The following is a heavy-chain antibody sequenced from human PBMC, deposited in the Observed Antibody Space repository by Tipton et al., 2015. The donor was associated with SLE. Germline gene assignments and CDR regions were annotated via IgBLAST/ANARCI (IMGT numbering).Heavy chain of an antibody. J-gene: IGHJ4*01. Sequence: LRLSCAVYGGSFSGYYWSWIRQPPGKGLEWIGESNPSGNTNYNPSLTSRVTLSVDTSKNQLSLKLSSVTAADTAVYYCARGAKERITLVRVRPYYFDYWGQGSLVTVSS. CDR3: ARGAKERITLVRVRPYYFDY. D-gene: IGHD3-10*01. CDR2: SNPSGNT. CDR1: GGSFSGYY. V-gene: IGHV4-34*01.